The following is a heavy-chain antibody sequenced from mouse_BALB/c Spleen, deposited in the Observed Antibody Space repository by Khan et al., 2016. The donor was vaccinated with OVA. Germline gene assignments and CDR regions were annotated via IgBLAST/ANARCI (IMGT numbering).Heavy chain of an antibody. Sequence: QVQLQQSGAELAKPGASVKMSCKASGYTFTSYWMHWIKQRPGQGLEWIGYINPTSGYTDYNQQFKDKATLIADKSSSTAYMQLSSLTSDDSAVYYCARDRIDYWGQGTALTVSS. V-gene: IGHV1-7*01. CDR3: ARDRIDY. CDR1: GYTFTSYW. J-gene: IGHJ2*01. CDR2: INPTSGYT.